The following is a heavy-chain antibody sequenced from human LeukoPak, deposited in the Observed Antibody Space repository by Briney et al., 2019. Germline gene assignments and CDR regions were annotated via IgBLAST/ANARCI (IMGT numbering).Heavy chain of an antibody. V-gene: IGHV1-69*13. Sequence: GASVKVSCKASGGTFSSYAISWVRQAPGQGLEWIGGIIPIFGTANYAQKFQGRVTITADESTSTAYMELSSLRSEDTAVYYCAIPRFETFTAMPLSDYGMDVWGQGTTVTVSS. CDR3: AIPRFETFTAMPLSDYGMDV. CDR2: IIPIFGTA. CDR1: GGTFSSYA. J-gene: IGHJ6*02. D-gene: IGHD5-18*01.